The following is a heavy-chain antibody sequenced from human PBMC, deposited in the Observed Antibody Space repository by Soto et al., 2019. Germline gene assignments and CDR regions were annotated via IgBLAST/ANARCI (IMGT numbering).Heavy chain of an antibody. Sequence: PGGSLRLSCAASGFTFSSYAMSWVRQAPGKGLEWVSAISGSGGSTYYADSVKGRFTISRANSKNTLYLQMNSLRAEDTAVYYCAKGRVVVPAAPLDYWGQGTLVTVSS. D-gene: IGHD2-2*01. V-gene: IGHV3-23*01. CDR3: AKGRVVVPAAPLDY. J-gene: IGHJ4*02. CDR2: ISGSGGST. CDR1: GFTFSSYA.